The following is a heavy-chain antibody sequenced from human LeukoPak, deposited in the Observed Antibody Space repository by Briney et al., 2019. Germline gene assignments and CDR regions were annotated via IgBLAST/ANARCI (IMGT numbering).Heavy chain of an antibody. D-gene: IGHD1/OR15-1a*01. Sequence: PSETLSLTCTVSGGSISTSSYYWGWIRQPPGKGLECIGNIYYSGSTYYNPSLKSRVTISVDTSKNQFSLELRSVTAADTAVYYCAKQKGLDPWGQGTLVTVSS. CDR2: IYYSGST. CDR3: AKQKGLDP. V-gene: IGHV4-39*07. CDR1: GGSISTSSYY. J-gene: IGHJ5*01.